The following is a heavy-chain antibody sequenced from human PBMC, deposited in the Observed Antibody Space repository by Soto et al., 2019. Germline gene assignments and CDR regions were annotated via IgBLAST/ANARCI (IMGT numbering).Heavy chain of an antibody. CDR2: IYNTGGT. CDR1: SDPTSTHN. V-gene: IGHV4-59*08. Sequence: SETLSLTCTVSSDPTSTHNWGWIRQTPGKGLEWIGYIYNTGGTSYNPSLRSRVSISMDTSTNQLSLKLSSVTAADTAVYYCARHGGGGGSPLDDWGHGTLVTVSS. J-gene: IGHJ4*03. CDR3: ARHGGGGGSPLDD. D-gene: IGHD2-15*01.